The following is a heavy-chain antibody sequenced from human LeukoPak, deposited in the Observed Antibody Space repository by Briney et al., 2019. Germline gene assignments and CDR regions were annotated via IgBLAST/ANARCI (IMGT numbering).Heavy chain of an antibody. CDR2: IYYSGST. J-gene: IGHJ5*02. D-gene: IGHD3-10*01. Sequence: SETLSLTCTVSGGSISSYYWSWIRQPPGKGLEWIGYIYYSGSTNYNPSLKSRVTISVDTSKNQFPLKLSSVTAADTAVYYCARGRVNGRWFGELLGWFDPWGQGTLVTVSS. CDR3: ARGRVNGRWFGELLGWFDP. V-gene: IGHV4-59*01. CDR1: GGSISSYY.